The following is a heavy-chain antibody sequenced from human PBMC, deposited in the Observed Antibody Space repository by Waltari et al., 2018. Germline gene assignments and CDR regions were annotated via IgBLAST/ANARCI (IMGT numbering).Heavy chain of an antibody. J-gene: IGHJ4*02. CDR3: ARGFDYGKISYGADDY. CDR1: GYTFTGYY. Sequence: QVQLVQSGAEVKKPGASVKVSCKASGYTFTGYYMHWVRQAPGQGLEWMGRINPNSGGTNYAQKFQGRVTMTRDTSISTAYMELSRLRSDDTAVYYCARGFDYGKISYGADDYWGQGTLVTVSS. D-gene: IGHD4-17*01. CDR2: INPNSGGT. V-gene: IGHV1-2*06.